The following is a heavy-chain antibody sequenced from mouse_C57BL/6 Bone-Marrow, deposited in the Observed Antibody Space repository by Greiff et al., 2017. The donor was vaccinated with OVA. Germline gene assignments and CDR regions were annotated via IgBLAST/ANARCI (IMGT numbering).Heavy chain of an antibody. J-gene: IGHJ1*03. V-gene: IGHV1-55*01. Sequence: QVQLKQPGAELVKPGASVKMSCKASGYTFTSYWITWVKQRPGQGLEWIGDIYPGSGSTNYNEKFKSKATLTVDTSSSTAYMQLSSLTSEDSAVYYCAIPGYGSSLWYFDVWGTGTTVTVSS. CDR1: GYTFTSYW. D-gene: IGHD1-1*01. CDR2: IYPGSGST. CDR3: AIPGYGSSLWYFDV.